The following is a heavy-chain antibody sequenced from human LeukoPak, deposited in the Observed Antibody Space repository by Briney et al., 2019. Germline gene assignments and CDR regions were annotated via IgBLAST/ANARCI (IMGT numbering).Heavy chain of an antibody. D-gene: IGHD3-22*01. J-gene: IGHJ4*02. CDR1: GYTFTSYY. Sequence: ASVKVSCKASGYTFTSYYMHWVRQAPGQGLEWMGIINPSGGSTSYAQKFQGRVTMTRNTSISTAYMELSSLRSEDTAVYYCARGGYYYDSSGYPYYFDYWGQGTLVTVSS. CDR3: ARGGYYYDSSGYPYYFDY. V-gene: IGHV1-46*01. CDR2: INPSGGST.